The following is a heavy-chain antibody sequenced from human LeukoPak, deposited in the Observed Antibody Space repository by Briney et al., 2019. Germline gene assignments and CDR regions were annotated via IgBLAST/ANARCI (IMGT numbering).Heavy chain of an antibody. CDR1: GYTFTSYD. CDR3: AREVGGINMVRGVRFFQH. V-gene: IGHV1-8*03. CDR2: MNPNSGNT. D-gene: IGHD3-10*01. Sequence: PLASVKVSCKASGYTFTSYDINWVRQATGQGLEWMGWMNPNSGNTGYAQKFQGRVTITRNTSISTAYMELSSLRSEDTAVYYCAREVGGINMVRGVRFFQHWGQGTLVTVSS. J-gene: IGHJ1*01.